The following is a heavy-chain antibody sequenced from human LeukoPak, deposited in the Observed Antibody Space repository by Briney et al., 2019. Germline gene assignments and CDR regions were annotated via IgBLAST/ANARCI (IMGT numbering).Heavy chain of an antibody. CDR2: IYYSGSN. CDR3: ARAILTTTVITPRNAFDI. V-gene: IGHV4-59*08. CDR1: GGSLTNYY. J-gene: IGHJ3*02. Sequence: SETLSLTCTVSGGSLTNYYSSWIRQPPGKGLEFIGYIYYSGSNNYNPSLKSRVTTSVDTSKNQFSLKLSSVTAADTAVYFCARAILTTTVITPRNAFDIWGQGTLVTVSS. D-gene: IGHD4-23*01.